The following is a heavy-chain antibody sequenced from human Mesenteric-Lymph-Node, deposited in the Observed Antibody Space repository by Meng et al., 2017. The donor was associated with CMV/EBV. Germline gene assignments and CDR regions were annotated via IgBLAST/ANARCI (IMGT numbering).Heavy chain of an antibody. J-gene: IGHJ6*02. CDR2: ISWDGGST. Sequence: GESLKISCAASGVTFDTYTMHWVRQAPGKGLEWVSLISWDGGSTHYADSVKGRFTISRDNAKNSLYLQMNSLRAEDTAVYYCARGDYSNSRGGYYYYYGMDVWGQGTTVTVSS. CDR3: ARGDYSNSRGGYYYYYGMDV. CDR1: GVTFDTYT. D-gene: IGHD4-11*01. V-gene: IGHV3-43*01.